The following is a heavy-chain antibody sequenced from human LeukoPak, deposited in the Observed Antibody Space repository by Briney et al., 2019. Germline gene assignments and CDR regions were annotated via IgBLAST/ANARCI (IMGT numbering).Heavy chain of an antibody. V-gene: IGHV3-48*03. D-gene: IGHD4-17*01. Sequence: GGSLRLSRAASGFTFSSYEMNWVRQAPGRGLEWVSYISSSGSTIYYADSVKGRFTISRDNAKNSLYLQMNSLRAEDTAVYYCARGIEGYGDLPIDYWGQGTLVTVSS. J-gene: IGHJ4*02. CDR1: GFTFSSYE. CDR2: ISSSGSTI. CDR3: ARGIEGYGDLPIDY.